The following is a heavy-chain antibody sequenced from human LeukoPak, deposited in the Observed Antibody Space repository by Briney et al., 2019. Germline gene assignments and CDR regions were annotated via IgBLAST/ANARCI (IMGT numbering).Heavy chain of an antibody. D-gene: IGHD6-6*01. CDR1: GFTSYA. CDR2: ISSNGGST. CDR3: ARSSYSSSSSV. Sequence: GGSLRLSCAASGFTSYAMSWVRQAPGKGLEYVSAISSNGGSTYYADSVKGRFTISRDNAKNSLYLQINSLRAEDTAVYYCARSSYSSSSSVWGQGTMVTVSS. V-gene: IGHV3-64*04. J-gene: IGHJ3*01.